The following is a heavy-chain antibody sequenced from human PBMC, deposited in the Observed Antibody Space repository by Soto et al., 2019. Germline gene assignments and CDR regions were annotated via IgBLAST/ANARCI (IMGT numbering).Heavy chain of an antibody. J-gene: IGHJ5*02. CDR2: MNPNSGNT. CDR3: AGERTRGFDP. V-gene: IGHV1-8*01. CDR1: GYTFTSYD. Sequence: QVQLVQSGAEVKKPGASVKVSCKASGYTFTSYDINWVRQATGQGLEWMGWMNPNSGNTAYAQKFLGRVTMTRNTSRSTAYMELSSLRSEDTAGYYCAGERTRGFDPWGQGTVVTVSS.